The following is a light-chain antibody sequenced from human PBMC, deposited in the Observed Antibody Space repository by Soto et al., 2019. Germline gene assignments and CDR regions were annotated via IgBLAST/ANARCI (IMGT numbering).Light chain of an antibody. J-gene: IGKJ1*01. CDR2: KAS. Sequence: DLQMTQSPSTLSASVGDRVTMTCRASQSISSWLAWYQQKPGKAPKLLIYKASSLESGVPSRFSGSGSGTEFTLTISSLQPDDFATYYCQQYNSYWTFGQGTKVEI. CDR1: QSISSW. V-gene: IGKV1-5*03. CDR3: QQYNSYWT.